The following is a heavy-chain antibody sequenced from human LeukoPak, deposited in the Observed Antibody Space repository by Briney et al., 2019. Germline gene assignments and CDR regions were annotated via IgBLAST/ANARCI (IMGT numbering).Heavy chain of an antibody. CDR1: GFTFSSYG. CDR2: IWYDGSNK. D-gene: IGHD3-16*02. J-gene: IGHJ4*02. Sequence: GGSLRLSCAASGFTFSSYGMHWVRQAPGKGLEWVAVIWYDGSNKYYADSVKGRFTISRDNSKNTLYLQMNSLRAEDTAVYYCAKDPSQTFGGVIVMEGDYWGQGTLVTVSS. V-gene: IGHV3-33*06. CDR3: AKDPSQTFGGVIVMEGDY.